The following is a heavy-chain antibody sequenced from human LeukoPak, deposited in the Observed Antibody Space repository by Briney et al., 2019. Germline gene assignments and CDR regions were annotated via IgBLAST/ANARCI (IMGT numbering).Heavy chain of an antibody. CDR3: ARDRGSQLVGSYFDY. V-gene: IGHV3-21*05. CDR1: GFILSSYS. D-gene: IGHD6-13*01. Sequence: GGSLRLSCAASGFILSSYSLNWVRQAPGKGLEWVSYISSSSSYIYYADSVKGRFTISRDNAKNSLYLQMNSLRAEDTAVYYCARDRGSQLVGSYFDYWGQGTLVTVSS. CDR2: ISSSSSYI. J-gene: IGHJ4*02.